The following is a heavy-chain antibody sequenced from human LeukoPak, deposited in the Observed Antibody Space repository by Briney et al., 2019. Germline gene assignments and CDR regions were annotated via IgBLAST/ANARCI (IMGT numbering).Heavy chain of an antibody. CDR3: ARATYNWNVFDY. J-gene: IGHJ4*02. CDR1: GYTFTGYY. V-gene: IGHV1-2*02. CDR2: INPNSGGT. D-gene: IGHD1-20*01. Sequence: ASVKVSCKASGYTFTGYYMHWVRQAPGQGLEWMGWINPNSGGTNYAQKFQGRVTMTRDTSISTAYMELSRLRSDDTAVYYCARATYNWNVFDYWGQGTLVTVSS.